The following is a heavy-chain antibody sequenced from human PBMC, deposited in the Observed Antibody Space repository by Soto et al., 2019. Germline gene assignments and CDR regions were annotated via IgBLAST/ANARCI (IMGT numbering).Heavy chain of an antibody. J-gene: IGHJ4*02. D-gene: IGHD1-1*01. CDR1: GGSVSGSYYY. V-gene: IGHV4-39*01. CDR2: VFHTGFT. Sequence: NPSETLSLTCAVSGGSVSGSYYYWAWLRQSPGKGPEWIGSVFHTGFTSYNPSLESRVSVSVDTSKSQFSLKLSAVTASDTAVYYCATSQKGYNWNCFDHWGQGALVTVSS. CDR3: ATSQKGYNWNCFDH.